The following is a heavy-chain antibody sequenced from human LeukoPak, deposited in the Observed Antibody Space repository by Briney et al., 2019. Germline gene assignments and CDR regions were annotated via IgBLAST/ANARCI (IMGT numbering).Heavy chain of an antibody. CDR3: ARGPRGYSYGYLSGAFDI. D-gene: IGHD5-18*01. Sequence: SETLSLTCVVYGGSFSGYYWSWIRQPPGKGLEWIGEINHSGSTNYNPSLKSRVTISVDTSKNQFSLKLSSVTAADTAVYYCARGPRGYSYGYLSGAFDIWGQGTMVTVSS. J-gene: IGHJ3*02. V-gene: IGHV4-34*01. CDR2: INHSGST. CDR1: GGSFSGYY.